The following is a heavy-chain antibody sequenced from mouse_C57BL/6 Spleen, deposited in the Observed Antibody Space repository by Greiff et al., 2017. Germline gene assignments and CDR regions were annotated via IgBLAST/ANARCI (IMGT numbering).Heavy chain of an antibody. CDR1: GFTFSSYT. Sequence: EVKVVESGGGLVKPGGSLKLSCAASGFTFSSYTMSWVRQTPEKRLEWVATISGGGGNTYYPDSVKGRFTISRDNAKNTLYLQMSSLRSEDTALYYCARHYYGNYAMDYWGQGTSVTVSS. CDR2: ISGGGGNT. V-gene: IGHV5-9*01. CDR3: ARHYYGNYAMDY. J-gene: IGHJ4*01. D-gene: IGHD2-1*01.